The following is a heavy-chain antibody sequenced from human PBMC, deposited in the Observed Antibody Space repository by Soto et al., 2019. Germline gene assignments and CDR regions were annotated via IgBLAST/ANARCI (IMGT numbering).Heavy chain of an antibody. CDR2: ISYDGSNK. CDR1: GFTFSSYA. D-gene: IGHD4-17*01. V-gene: IGHV3-30-3*01. Sequence: GGSLRLSCAASGFTFSSYAMHWVRQAPGKGLEWVAVISYDGSNKYYADSVKGRFTISRDNSKNTLYLQMNSLRAEDTAVYYCARDDGGFDPWGQGTLVTVSS. CDR3: ARDDGGFDP. J-gene: IGHJ5*02.